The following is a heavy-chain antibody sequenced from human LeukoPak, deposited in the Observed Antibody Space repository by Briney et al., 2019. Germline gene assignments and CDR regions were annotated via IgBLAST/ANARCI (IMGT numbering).Heavy chain of an antibody. CDR3: TADTFESSRYSHDY. Sequence: GGSLRLSCVTSGFTFSDTWVSWVRQAPGKGLEWVGRIKRKVDDETKNYAAPVRGRFTISRDDSKNTVYLKMDSLRTEDTAVYYCTADTFESSRYSHDYWGQGTLVTVSS. CDR2: IKRKVDDETK. J-gene: IGHJ4*02. D-gene: IGHD3-22*01. V-gene: IGHV3-15*01. CDR1: GFTFSDTW.